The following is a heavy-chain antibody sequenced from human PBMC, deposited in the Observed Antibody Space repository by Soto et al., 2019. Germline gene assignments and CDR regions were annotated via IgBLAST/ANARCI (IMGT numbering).Heavy chain of an antibody. CDR1: GYSFAGYW. Sequence: GQSLKISCKGSGYSFAGYWIGWVRQMPGKGLDWMGVIYPGDSDTRYSPSFHGQVTISADKSISTAYLQWSSLKASDTAMYYCATPSGSDYDPHAFDIWGLGTIVTVS. V-gene: IGHV5-51*01. D-gene: IGHD1-26*01. CDR2: IYPGDSDT. CDR3: ATPSGSDYDPHAFDI. J-gene: IGHJ3*02.